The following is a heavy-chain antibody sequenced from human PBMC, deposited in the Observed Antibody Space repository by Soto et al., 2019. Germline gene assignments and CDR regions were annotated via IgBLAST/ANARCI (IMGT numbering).Heavy chain of an antibody. CDR3: AREGWFGERRGMDV. CDR2: IYYSGST. V-gene: IGHV4-61*01. Sequence: TSETLSLTCTVSGGSVSSGSYYWSWIRQPPGKGLEWIGYIYYSGSTNYNPSLKSRVTISVDTSKNQFSLKLSSVTAADTAVYYCAREGWFGERRGMDVWGQGTTVTVSS. J-gene: IGHJ6*02. D-gene: IGHD3-10*01. CDR1: GGSVSSGSYY.